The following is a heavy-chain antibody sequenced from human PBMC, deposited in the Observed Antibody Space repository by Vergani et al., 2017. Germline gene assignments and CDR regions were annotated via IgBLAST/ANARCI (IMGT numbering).Heavy chain of an antibody. CDR1: GGSFSGYY. CDR3: ARHFLAAAGPYPFDY. J-gene: IGHJ4*02. CDR2: IYHSGST. D-gene: IGHD6-13*01. V-gene: IGHV4-34*01. Sequence: QVQLQQWGAGLLKPSETLSLTCAVYGGSFSGYYWGWIRQPPGKGLEWIGSIYHSGSTYYNPSLKSRVTISVDTSKNQFSLKLSSVTAADTAVYYCARHFLAAAGPYPFDYWGQGTLVTVSS.